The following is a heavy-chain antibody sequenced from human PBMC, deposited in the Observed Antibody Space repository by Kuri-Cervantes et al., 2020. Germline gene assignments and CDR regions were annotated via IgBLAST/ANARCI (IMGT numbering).Heavy chain of an antibody. CDR1: GYTFTGYY. CDR3: AGPAAGRDYYYYMDV. J-gene: IGHJ6*03. D-gene: IGHD6-13*01. V-gene: IGHV1-69*06. CDR2: IIPIFGTT. Sequence: SVKVSCKASGYTFTGYYMHWVRQAPGQGLEWMGWIIPIFGTTKYAQKFQGRVTITADKSTSTAYMELSSLRSEDTAVYYCAGPAAGRDYYYYMDVWGKGTTVAVSS.